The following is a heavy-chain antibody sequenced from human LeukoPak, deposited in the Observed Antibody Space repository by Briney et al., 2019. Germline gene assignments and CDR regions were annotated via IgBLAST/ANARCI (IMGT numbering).Heavy chain of an antibody. V-gene: IGHV3-30*01. J-gene: IGHJ4*02. CDR3: ARGGWQLWDLDY. CDR1: GFTFSTYA. Sequence: GGPLRLSCAASGFTFSTYAMHWVRQAPGKGVEGVAVTSYDGNNKYYADSVKGRFTISRDNSKNTLYLQMNSLRTQDTAVYYCARGGWQLWDLDYWGQGTLVTVSS. CDR2: TSYDGNNK. D-gene: IGHD5-18*01.